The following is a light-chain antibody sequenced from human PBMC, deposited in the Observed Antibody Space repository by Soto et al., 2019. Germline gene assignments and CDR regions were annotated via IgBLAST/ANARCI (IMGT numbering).Light chain of an antibody. Sequence: DSVLTQSPATLSLSPGETATLSCGASETLNSDFVAWYQHRPGLPPRLLIYGASSRAPGIPERFSGGGSGTDFTLAVSRLETEDFAVYYCQSYGSSLTFGGGTKVEIK. V-gene: IGKV3D-20*01. CDR2: GAS. J-gene: IGKJ4*01. CDR3: QSYGSSLT. CDR1: ETLNSDF.